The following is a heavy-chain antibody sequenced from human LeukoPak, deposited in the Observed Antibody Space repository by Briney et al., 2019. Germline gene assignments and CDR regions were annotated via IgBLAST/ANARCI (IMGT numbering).Heavy chain of an antibody. Sequence: PSETLSLTCAVYSGSFSGYYWSWIRQPPGKGLEWIGKISHGGSTNYNPSLKSRVTISVDTSKNQFSLKLTSVTAADTAVYYCAREGVMRGYCTSTSCSKAFDIWGQGTLVTVSS. V-gene: IGHV4-34*01. J-gene: IGHJ3*02. D-gene: IGHD2-2*01. CDR3: AREGVMRGYCTSTSCSKAFDI. CDR1: SGSFSGYY. CDR2: ISHGGST.